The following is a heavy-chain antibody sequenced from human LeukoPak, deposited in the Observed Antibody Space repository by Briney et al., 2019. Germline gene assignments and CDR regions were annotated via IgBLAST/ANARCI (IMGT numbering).Heavy chain of an antibody. D-gene: IGHD3-10*02. V-gene: IGHV3-48*04. CDR2: ISSSSSTI. Sequence: GGSLRLSCAASGFTFSSYSMNWVRQAPGKGLEWVSYISSSSSTIYYADSVKGRFTISRDNAKNSMYLQMNSLRAEDTAVYYCAELGITMIGGVWGKGTTVTISS. CDR1: GFTFSSYS. CDR3: AELGITMIGGV. J-gene: IGHJ6*04.